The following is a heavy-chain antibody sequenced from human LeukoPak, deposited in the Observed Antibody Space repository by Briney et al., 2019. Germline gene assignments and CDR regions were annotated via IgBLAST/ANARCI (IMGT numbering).Heavy chain of an antibody. D-gene: IGHD3-16*01. CDR3: AGRMITFRGESDY. Sequence: SVKVSCKASGGTFSSYAISWVRQAPGQGLEWMGRIIPILGIANYAQKFQGRVTITADKSTSTAYMELSSLRSEDTAVYYCAGRMITFRGESDYWGQGTLVTVSS. V-gene: IGHV1-69*04. CDR2: IIPILGIA. CDR1: GGTFSSYA. J-gene: IGHJ4*02.